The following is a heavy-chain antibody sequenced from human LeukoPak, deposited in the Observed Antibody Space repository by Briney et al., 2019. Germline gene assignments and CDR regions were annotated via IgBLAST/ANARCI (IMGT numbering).Heavy chain of an antibody. CDR3: ASFGYCSSTSCATPQWLLDI. CDR1: GFTFSRYS. J-gene: IGHJ3*02. Sequence: GGSLRLSCADYGFTFSRYSMNWVRQAPGKGLEWVSYISSSSSYIDYADSVKGRFTISRDNAKNSLYLQMNSLRAEDTAVYYCASFGYCSSTSCATPQWLLDIWGQGTMVTVSS. D-gene: IGHD2-2*01. CDR2: ISSSSSYI. V-gene: IGHV3-21*05.